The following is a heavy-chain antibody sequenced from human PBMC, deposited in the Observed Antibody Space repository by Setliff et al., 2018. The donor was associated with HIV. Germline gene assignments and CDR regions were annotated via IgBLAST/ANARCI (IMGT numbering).Heavy chain of an antibody. CDR2: ISYDGRNK. V-gene: IGHV3-30*03. CDR1: GFTFDDYG. Sequence: GGSLRLSCAASGFTFDDYGMHWVRQAPGKGLEWVAVISYDGRNKYYADSVKGRFTISRDNAKNSLYLQMNSLRAEDTAVYYCARGPPDIVVVPTTMRDAFDIWGQGTMVTVSS. J-gene: IGHJ3*02. CDR3: ARGPPDIVVVPTTMRDAFDI. D-gene: IGHD2-2*01.